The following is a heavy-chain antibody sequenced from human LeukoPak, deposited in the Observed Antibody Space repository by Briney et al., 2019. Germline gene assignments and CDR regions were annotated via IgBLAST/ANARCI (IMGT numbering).Heavy chain of an antibody. Sequence: GGSLRLSCAASAFTFGSFGMSWVRQAPGKGLEWVSAISDTGGSTFYADSVKGRFTISRDNSKNTLCLQMNSLRAEDTAIYYCAKGRIQSYMAPEYWGQGTLVTVSS. D-gene: IGHD4-11*01. CDR1: AFTFGSFG. CDR3: AKGRIQSYMAPEY. J-gene: IGHJ4*02. CDR2: ISDTGGST. V-gene: IGHV3-23*01.